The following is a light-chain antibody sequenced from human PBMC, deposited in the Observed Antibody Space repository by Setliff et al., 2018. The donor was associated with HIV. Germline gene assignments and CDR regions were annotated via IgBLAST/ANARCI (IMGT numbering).Light chain of an antibody. CDR2: EVS. CDR1: SSDVGGYNY. J-gene: IGLJ1*01. CDR3: SSYTSSSTRV. Sequence: QSVLAQPPSASGPPGQSVTISCTGTSSDVGGYNYVSWYQQHPGKAPKLMIYEVSKRPSGVPDRFSGSKSGNTASLTVSGLQAEDEADYYCSSYTSSSTRVFGTGTKVTVL. V-gene: IGLV2-8*01.